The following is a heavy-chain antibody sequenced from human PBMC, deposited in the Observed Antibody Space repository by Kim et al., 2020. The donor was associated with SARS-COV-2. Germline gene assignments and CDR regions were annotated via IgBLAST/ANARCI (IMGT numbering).Heavy chain of an antibody. J-gene: IGHJ4*02. V-gene: IGHV3-64D*09. D-gene: IGHD6-19*01. Sequence: TYSADSVKGRFTISRDNSKNTLYLQMSSLRAEDTAVYYCVKGSYSSAFDYWGQGTLVTVSS. CDR2: T. CDR3: VKGSYSSAFDY.